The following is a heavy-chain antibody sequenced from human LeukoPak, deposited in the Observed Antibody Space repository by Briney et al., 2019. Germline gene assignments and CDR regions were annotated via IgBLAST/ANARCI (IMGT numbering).Heavy chain of an antibody. Sequence: SETLSLTCTVSGGSISSDYGSWIRQSPGKGLECIGYIHYTGSTNYNASLKSRVTISVETSKNQSALKLKSVPAADTAVYYCARAGYYGSGNDFRFDHWGQGTLVTVSS. V-gene: IGHV4-59*01. CDR2: IHYTGST. J-gene: IGHJ5*02. CDR3: ARAGYYGSGNDFRFDH. D-gene: IGHD3-10*01. CDR1: GGSISSDY.